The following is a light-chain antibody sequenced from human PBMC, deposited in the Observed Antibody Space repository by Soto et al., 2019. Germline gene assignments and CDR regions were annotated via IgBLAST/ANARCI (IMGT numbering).Light chain of an antibody. CDR1: QSVRSN. J-gene: IGKJ4*01. CDR2: APS. CDR3: QHFHTWPLT. Sequence: EIVMTQSPATLSVSPGERATLSCRASQSVRSNLAWFQQKPGQAPRLLIYAPSTRATGIPARFSCNGSGTEFTLTISSLQSEDFAVYYCQHFHTWPLTFGGGTKVEIK. V-gene: IGKV3-15*01.